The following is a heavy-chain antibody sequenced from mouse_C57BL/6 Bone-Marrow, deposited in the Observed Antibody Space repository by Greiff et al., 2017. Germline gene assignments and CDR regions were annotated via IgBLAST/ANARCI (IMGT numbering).Heavy chain of an antibody. Sequence: QVQLQQPGAELVKPGASVKVSCKASGYTFTSYWMHWVKQRPGQGLEWIGRIHPSDSGTNYNQKFKGKATLTVDKSSSTAYMQLSSLTSEYAAVYYGAIKGGNYEDYFDYWGQGTTLTVSS. CDR3: AIKGGNYEDYFDY. CDR1: GYTFTSYW. J-gene: IGHJ2*01. CDR2: IHPSDSGT. V-gene: IGHV1-74*01. D-gene: IGHD2-1*01.